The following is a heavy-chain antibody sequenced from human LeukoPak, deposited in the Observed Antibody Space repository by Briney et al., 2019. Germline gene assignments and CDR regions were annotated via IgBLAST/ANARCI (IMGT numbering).Heavy chain of an antibody. CDR2: ISAYNGNT. D-gene: IGHD3-3*01. V-gene: IGHV1-18*01. J-gene: IGHJ5*02. CDR1: GDTFSSSP. Sequence: ASVKVSCKASGDTFSSSPITWVRQAPGQGLEWMGWISAYNGNTNYAQKLQGRVTMTTDTSTSTAYMELRSLRSDDTAVYYCARGSLHYDFWSGYYPNWFDPWGQGTLVTVSS. CDR3: ARGSLHYDFWSGYYPNWFDP.